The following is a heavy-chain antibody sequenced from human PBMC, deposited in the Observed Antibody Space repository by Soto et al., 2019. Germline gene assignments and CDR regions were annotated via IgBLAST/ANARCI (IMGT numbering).Heavy chain of an antibody. J-gene: IGHJ4*02. CDR2: ISGDSGRT. CDR1: GFTFSSFA. V-gene: IGHV3-23*01. CDR3: VKDTQWLPRGNFDY. D-gene: IGHD6-19*01. Sequence: PGGSLRLSCEVSGFTFSSFAMGWVRQVPGKGLEWVSGISGDSGRTHHVDSVKGRFTISRDNSKNTLYLQMNSLRAEDTAVYYCVKDTQWLPRGNFDYWGQGTLVTVSS.